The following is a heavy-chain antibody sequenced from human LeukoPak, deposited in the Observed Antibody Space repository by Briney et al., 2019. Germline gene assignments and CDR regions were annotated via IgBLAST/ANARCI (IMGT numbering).Heavy chain of an antibody. J-gene: IGHJ4*02. CDR2: IYSGGST. CDR3: SRGGTDDPFNS. Sequence: GGSLRLSCAASGFIVSSNYMSWVRQAPGKGLEWVSLIYSGGSTYYADSVKGRFTISRDNSKNTVYLQMNSLRAEDTAVYYCSRGGTDDPFNSWGQGTLVTVSS. V-gene: IGHV3-53*01. CDR1: GFIVSSNY. D-gene: IGHD1-1*01.